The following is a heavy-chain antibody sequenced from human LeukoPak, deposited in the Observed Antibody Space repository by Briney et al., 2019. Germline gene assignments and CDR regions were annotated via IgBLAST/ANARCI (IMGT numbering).Heavy chain of an antibody. D-gene: IGHD3-10*01. CDR1: GYTFTSYD. CDR3: ARAPSLWFGELLGY. V-gene: IGHV1-8*01. Sequence: ASVKVSCKASGYTFTSYDINWVRQATGQGLEWMGWMNPNSGNTGYAQKFQGRVTMTRNTSISTAYMELSSLRSEDTAVYYCARAPSLWFGELLGYWGQGTLSPSPQ. J-gene: IGHJ4*02. CDR2: MNPNSGNT.